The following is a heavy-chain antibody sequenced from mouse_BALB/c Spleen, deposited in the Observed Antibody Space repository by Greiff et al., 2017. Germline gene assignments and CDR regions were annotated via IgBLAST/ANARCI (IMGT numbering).Heavy chain of an antibody. Sequence: EVQLKESGAELVKPGASVKLSCTASGFNIKDTYMHWVKQRPEQGLEWIGRIDPANGNTKYDPKFQGKATITADTSSNTAYLQLSSLTSEDTAVDYCAHRYGDYYAMDYWGQGTSVTVSS. CDR2: IDPANGNT. J-gene: IGHJ4*01. D-gene: IGHD2-14*01. CDR3: AHRYGDYYAMDY. CDR1: GFNIKDTY. V-gene: IGHV14-3*02.